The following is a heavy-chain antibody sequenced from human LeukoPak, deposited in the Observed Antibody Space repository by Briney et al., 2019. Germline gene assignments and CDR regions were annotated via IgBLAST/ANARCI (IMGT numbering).Heavy chain of an antibody. D-gene: IGHD1-1*01. CDR3: ARVSWFPGTSYYYMDV. V-gene: IGHV1-2*02. J-gene: IGHJ6*03. CDR1: GYTFTGYY. CDR2: INPNSGGT. Sequence: GASVKVSCKASGYTFTGYYMHWVRQAPGQGLEWMGWINPNSGGTNYAQKFQGRVTMTRDMSISTAYMELSRLRSDDTAVYYCARVSWFPGTSYYYMDVWGKGTTVTVSS.